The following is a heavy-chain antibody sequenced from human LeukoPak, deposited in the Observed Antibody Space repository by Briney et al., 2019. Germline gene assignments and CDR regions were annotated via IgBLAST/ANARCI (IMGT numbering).Heavy chain of an antibody. D-gene: IGHD2-15*01. J-gene: IGHJ4*02. CDR2: VKHDGSEK. V-gene: IGHV3-7*03. CDR3: ASDSPGYDSGSCHAY. CDR1: GFTFSSYA. Sequence: PGGSLRLSCAASGFTFSSYAMSWVRQAPGQGLEWVANVKHDGSEKYYVDSVKGRFTISRDNAKNSLYLQMNSLRDEDTAVYYCASDSPGYDSGSCHAYWGQGTLVTVSS.